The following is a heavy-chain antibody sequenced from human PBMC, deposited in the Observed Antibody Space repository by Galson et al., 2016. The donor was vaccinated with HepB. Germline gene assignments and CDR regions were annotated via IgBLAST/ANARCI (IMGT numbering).Heavy chain of an antibody. D-gene: IGHD5-12*01. CDR2: ISSPNSNI. Sequence: SLRLSCAASGFTFNYYGMIWVRQAPGTGLEWVSFISSPNSNIYYADSVNGRFTISRDNAYNSLYLQMNSLRVEDTAVYYCVRGAGGYAPHFDYWGQGTLVTVSS. CDR3: VRGAGGYAPHFDY. CDR1: GFTFNYYG. V-gene: IGHV3-21*01. J-gene: IGHJ4*02.